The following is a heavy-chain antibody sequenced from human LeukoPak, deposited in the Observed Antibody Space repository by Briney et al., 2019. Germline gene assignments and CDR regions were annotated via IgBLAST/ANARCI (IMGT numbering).Heavy chain of an antibody. CDR1: GYTFTGYY. CDR3: ARDSGASGPWPGYCSGGSCYSGGINAFDI. CDR2: INPNSGGT. V-gene: IGHV1-2*02. Sequence: GASVKVSCKASGYTFTGYYMHWVRQAPGQGLEWMGWINPNSGGTNYAQKFQGRVTMTRATSISTAYMELSRLRSDDTAVYYCARDSGASGPWPGYCSGGSCYSGGINAFDIWGQGTMVTVSS. D-gene: IGHD2-15*01. J-gene: IGHJ3*02.